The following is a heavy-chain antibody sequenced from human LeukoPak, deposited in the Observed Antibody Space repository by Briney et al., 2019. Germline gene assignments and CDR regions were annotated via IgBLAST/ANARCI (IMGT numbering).Heavy chain of an antibody. CDR1: GFTFYDYG. CDR2: INWNGGRI. Sequence: GSLRLSCAASGFTFYDYGMSWVRQAPGKGLEWVSDINWNGGRIGYADSVKGRFTISRDNAKNSLYLQMNSLRDEDTALYYCARPPVSGSGWYFDYWGQGTLVTVSS. J-gene: IGHJ4*02. D-gene: IGHD6-19*01. CDR3: ARPPVSGSGWYFDY. V-gene: IGHV3-20*04.